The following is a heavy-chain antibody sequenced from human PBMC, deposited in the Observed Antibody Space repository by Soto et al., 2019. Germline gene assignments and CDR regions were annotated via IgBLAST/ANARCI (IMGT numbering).Heavy chain of an antibody. V-gene: IGHV3-21*06. CDR1: GFTFTRYS. CDR3: ARESEDLTSNFDY. Sequence: GGSLRLSCAASGFTFTRYSMNWVRQAPGKGLEWVSSISSTTNYIYYGDSMKGRFTISRDNAKNSLYLEMNSLRAEDTAVYYCARESEDLTSNFDYWGQATLVTVSS. CDR2: ISSTTNYI. J-gene: IGHJ4*02.